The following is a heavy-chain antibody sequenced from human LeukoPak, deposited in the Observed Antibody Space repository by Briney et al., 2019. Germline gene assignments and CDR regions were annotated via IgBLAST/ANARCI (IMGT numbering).Heavy chain of an antibody. Sequence: GESLKISCKGSEDSFTNYWIGWVRQMPGKGLECMGIIYPGDSDTRYSPSFQGQVTISADKSISTAYLQWSSLKASDTAMYYCARTPYYYGSGSQFDYWGQGTLVTVSS. D-gene: IGHD3-10*01. CDR2: IYPGDSDT. V-gene: IGHV5-51*01. CDR3: ARTPYYYGSGSQFDY. J-gene: IGHJ4*02. CDR1: EDSFTNYW.